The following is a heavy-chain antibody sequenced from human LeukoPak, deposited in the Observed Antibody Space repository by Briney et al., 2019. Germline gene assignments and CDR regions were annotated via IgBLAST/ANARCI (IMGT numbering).Heavy chain of an antibody. V-gene: IGHV3-23*01. J-gene: IGHJ4*02. CDR1: GFTFSNYG. CDR3: AKDWSLLPDSHFDY. CDR2: ISGSGGST. Sequence: PGGSLRLSCAASGFTFSNYGMSWVRQAPGKGLEWVSGISGSGGSTYYADSVKGRFTISRDNSKNTLYLQMNSLRAEDTAVYYCAKDWSLLPDSHFDYWGQGTLVTVSS. D-gene: IGHD2-15*01.